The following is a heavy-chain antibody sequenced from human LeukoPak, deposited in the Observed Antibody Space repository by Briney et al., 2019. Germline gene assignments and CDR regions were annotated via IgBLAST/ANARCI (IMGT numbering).Heavy chain of an antibody. J-gene: IGHJ4*02. Sequence: ASVKVSCKASGYTFTSYYIHWVRQAPGQGLEWMGIINPSGGSTTYAQKFQGRVTMTTDTSTSTANMELRSLRSDDTAVYYCARDRRSYCSGANCDSGTDYWGQGTLVTVSS. CDR2: INPSGGST. V-gene: IGHV1-46*01. D-gene: IGHD2-15*01. CDR3: ARDRRSYCSGANCDSGTDY. CDR1: GYTFTSYY.